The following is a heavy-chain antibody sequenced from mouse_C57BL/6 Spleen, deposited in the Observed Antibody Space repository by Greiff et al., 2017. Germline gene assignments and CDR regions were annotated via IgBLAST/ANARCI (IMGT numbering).Heavy chain of an antibody. J-gene: IGHJ2*01. Sequence: EVQLQQSGPELVKPGASVKISCKASGYSFTGYYMNWVKQSPEKSLEWIGEINPSTGGTTYNQKFKAKATLTVDKSSSTAYMQLKSLTAEDSAVYYCARDGIDYWGQGTTLTVSS. CDR2: INPSTGGT. D-gene: IGHD2-3*01. CDR1: GYSFTGYY. CDR3: ARDGIDY. V-gene: IGHV1-42*01.